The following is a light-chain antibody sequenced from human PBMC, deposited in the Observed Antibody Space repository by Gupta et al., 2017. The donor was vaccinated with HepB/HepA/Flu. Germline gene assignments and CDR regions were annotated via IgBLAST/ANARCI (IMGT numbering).Light chain of an antibody. CDR2: HND. J-gene: IGLJ2*01. Sequence: QSVLTQPPSASGTPGQRVTISCSGSTSNIGVNNVNWYQHLPGSAPKLLIYHNDQRPSGVPERFSASKSGTSASLAISGLQAGDEADYYWAAWHDSVDAPVFGGGTKLTVL. V-gene: IGLV1-44*01. CDR1: TSNIGVNN. CDR3: AAWHDSVDAPV.